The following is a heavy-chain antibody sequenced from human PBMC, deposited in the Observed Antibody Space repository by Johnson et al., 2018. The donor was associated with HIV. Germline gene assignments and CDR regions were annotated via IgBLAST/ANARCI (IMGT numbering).Heavy chain of an antibody. CDR3: TRVSFGEGAFDI. CDR2: ISGSGGSP. CDR1: GFTFSSYA. V-gene: IGHV3-23*04. D-gene: IGHD3-10*01. J-gene: IGHJ3*02. Sequence: VQLVESGGGLVQPGGSLRLSCAASGFTFSSYAMSWVRQAPGKGLEWVSAISGSGGSPYYADSVKGRFTISRDNSKNTLYLQMNSLKTEDTAVYYCTRVSFGEGAFDIWGHGTMVTVSS.